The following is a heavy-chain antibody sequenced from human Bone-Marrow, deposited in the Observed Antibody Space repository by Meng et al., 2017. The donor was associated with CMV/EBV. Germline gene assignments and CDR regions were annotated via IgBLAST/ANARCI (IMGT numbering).Heavy chain of an antibody. CDR2: FDPEDGET. CDR1: GYTLTELS. CDR3: ARPEGAVAGKPLRY. Sequence: ASVKVSCKVSGYTLTELSRHWVRQAPGKGLEWMGGFDPEDGETIYAQKFQGRVTMTEDTSTDTAYMELSSLRSEDTAVYYCARPEGAVAGKPLRYWGQGTLVTVSS. D-gene: IGHD6-19*01. J-gene: IGHJ4*02. V-gene: IGHV1-24*01.